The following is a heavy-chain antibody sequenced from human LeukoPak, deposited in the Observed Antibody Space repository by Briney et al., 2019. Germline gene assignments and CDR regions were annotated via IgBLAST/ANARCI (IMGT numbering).Heavy chain of an antibody. Sequence: ASVKVSCKASGYTFTSYDINWVRQATGQELEWMGWMNPNSGNTGYEQKFQGRVTMTRDASISTAYMVLSSLRSEDTAVYYCARMSYYDRRGDNWFDPWGQGTLVIVSS. D-gene: IGHD3-22*01. CDR1: GYTFTSYD. CDR3: ARMSYYDRRGDNWFDP. V-gene: IGHV1-8*01. J-gene: IGHJ5*02. CDR2: MNPNSGNT.